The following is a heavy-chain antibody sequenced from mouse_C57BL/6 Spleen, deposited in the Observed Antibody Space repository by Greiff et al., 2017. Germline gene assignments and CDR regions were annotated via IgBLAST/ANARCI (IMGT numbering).Heavy chain of an antibody. CDR1: GYTFTGYW. Sequence: QVQLQQSGAELMKPGASVKLSCKATGYTFTGYWIEWVKQRPGHGLEWIGEILPGSGSTNYNEKFKSKATLTVDKSSSTAYMQLSSLTSEDSAVYYCGTAQATWDYAMDYWGQGTSVTVSS. J-gene: IGHJ4*01. CDR2: ILPGSGST. V-gene: IGHV1-9*01. D-gene: IGHD3-2*02. CDR3: GTAQATWDYAMDY.